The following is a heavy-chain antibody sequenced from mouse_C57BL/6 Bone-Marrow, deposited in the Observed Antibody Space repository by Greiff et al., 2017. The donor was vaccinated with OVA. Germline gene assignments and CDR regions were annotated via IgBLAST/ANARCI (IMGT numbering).Heavy chain of an antibody. CDR2: ISDGGSYT. V-gene: IGHV5-4*01. J-gene: IGHJ3*01. D-gene: IGHD2-4*01. CDR3: ARYDYGAWFAY. CDR1: GFTFSSYA. Sequence: EVQVVESGGGLVKPGGSLKLSCAASGFTFSSYAMSWVRQTPEKRLEWVATISDGGSYTYYPDNVKGRFTISRDNAKNNLYLQMSHLKSEDTAMYYCARYDYGAWFAYWGQGTLVTVSA.